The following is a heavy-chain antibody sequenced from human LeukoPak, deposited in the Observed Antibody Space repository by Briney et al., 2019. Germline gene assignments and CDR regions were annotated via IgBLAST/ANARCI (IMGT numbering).Heavy chain of an antibody. V-gene: IGHV3-30*18. CDR3: AKERSASYYYDSSGYSNYNFDY. D-gene: IGHD3-22*01. Sequence: GGSLRLSCAASGFTFSSYAMHWVRQAPGKGLEWVAVISYDGSNKYYADSVKGRFTISRDNSRNTLHLQMNSLRAEDTAVYYCAKERSASYYYDSSGYSNYNFDYWGQGTLVTISS. CDR1: GFTFSSYA. J-gene: IGHJ4*02. CDR2: ISYDGSNK.